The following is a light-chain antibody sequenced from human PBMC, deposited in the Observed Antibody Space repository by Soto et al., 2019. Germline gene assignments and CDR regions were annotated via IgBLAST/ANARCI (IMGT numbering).Light chain of an antibody. J-gene: IGKJ1*01. CDR3: QQTYIFPWT. CDR1: QNIARY. CDR2: AAS. V-gene: IGKV1-39*01. Sequence: DIQVTQSPSSLSASVGDRVTITCRASQNIARYFNWYQQKPGRAPNLLIHAASTLQSGVPSRFSGSGSGTDFTLTITGLQAEDFATYYCQQTYIFPWTFGQGTKVDIK.